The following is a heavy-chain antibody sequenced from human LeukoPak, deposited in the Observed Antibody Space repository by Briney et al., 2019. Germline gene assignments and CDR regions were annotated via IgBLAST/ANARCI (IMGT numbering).Heavy chain of an antibody. J-gene: IGHJ4*02. V-gene: IGHV3-74*01. CDR3: ARDRRGSGSYYSIYFDY. CDR2: INNDGSST. CDR1: GFTFSSYW. D-gene: IGHD3-10*01. Sequence: GGSLRLSCAASGFTFSSYWMHWVRQAPGKGLVWVSRINNDGSSTSYADSVKGRLTISRDNAKNSLYLQMNSLRAEDTALYYCARDRRGSGSYYSIYFDYWGQGTLVTVSS.